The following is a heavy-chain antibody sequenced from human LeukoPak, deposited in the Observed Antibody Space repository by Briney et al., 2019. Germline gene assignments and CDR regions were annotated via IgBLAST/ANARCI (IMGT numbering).Heavy chain of an antibody. Sequence: ASVKVSCKASGYTFTSYAMNWVRQAPGQGLEWMGWINTNTGNPTYAQGFTGRFVFSLDTSVSTAYLQNSTLKAEDTAVYYCAREIAVAGYDYWGQGTLVTVSS. CDR3: AREIAVAGYDY. J-gene: IGHJ4*02. D-gene: IGHD6-19*01. V-gene: IGHV7-4-1*02. CDR1: GYTFTSYA. CDR2: INTNTGNP.